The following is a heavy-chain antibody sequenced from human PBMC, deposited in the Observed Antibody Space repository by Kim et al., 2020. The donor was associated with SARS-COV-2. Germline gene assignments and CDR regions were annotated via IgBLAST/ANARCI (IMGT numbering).Heavy chain of an antibody. CDR1: GVSISSTNYY. Sequence: SETLSLTCTVSGVSISSTNYYWGWIRQSPGNGLEWLGTIYHSGSTNYNPSLKSRVTLSVDTSKNQFSLQLTSVTAADTAVYYCVRHRLGSSWYYFDYWGQGTLVTVSS. D-gene: IGHD6-13*01. J-gene: IGHJ4*02. CDR2: IYHSGST. CDR3: VRHRLGSSWYYFDY. V-gene: IGHV4-39*01.